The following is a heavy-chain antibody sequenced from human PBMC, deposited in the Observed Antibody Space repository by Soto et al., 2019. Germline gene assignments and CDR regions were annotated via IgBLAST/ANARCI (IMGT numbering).Heavy chain of an antibody. J-gene: IGHJ5*02. CDR1: GGSFSGYY. CDR2: INHSGST. CDR3: ARVGVVLAAIRLRWFDP. V-gene: IGHV4-34*01. D-gene: IGHD2-2*01. Sequence: QVQLQQWGAGLLKPSETLSLTCAVYGGSFSGYYWSWIRQPPGKGLEWIGEINHSGSTNYNPSLKSRVTISVDTSKNQFSLKLSSVTAADTAVYYCARVGVVLAAIRLRWFDPWGQGTLVTVSS.